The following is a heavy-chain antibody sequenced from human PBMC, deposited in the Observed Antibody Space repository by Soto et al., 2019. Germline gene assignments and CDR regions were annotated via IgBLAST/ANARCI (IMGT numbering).Heavy chain of an antibody. CDR2: IYDSGST. V-gene: IGHV4-59*01. J-gene: IGHJ3*02. D-gene: IGHD4-4*01. Sequence: PSETLSLTCTVSGGSISSSYWSWIRQPPGKGLEWIGYIYDSGSTYYNSSLKSRVTMSVDTSKNQFSLRVSSVTAADTAVYYCARDDYTDELAAYDIWGQGTMVTVSS. CDR3: ARDDYTDELAAYDI. CDR1: GGSISSSY.